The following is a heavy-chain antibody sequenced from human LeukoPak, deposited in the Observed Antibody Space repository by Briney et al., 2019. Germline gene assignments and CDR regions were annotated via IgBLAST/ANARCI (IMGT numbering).Heavy chain of an antibody. Sequence: GGSLRLSCAASGFTFSTYGMHWVRQAPGKGLEWVAFIRYDGSNKYYADSVKGRFTISRDNSKNTLYLQMNSLRAEDTAVFYCAKDRSGSYSQGLDYWGQGTLVTVSS. V-gene: IGHV3-30*02. J-gene: IGHJ4*02. CDR3: AKDRSGSYSQGLDY. CDR1: GFTFSTYG. CDR2: IRYDGSNK. D-gene: IGHD1-26*01.